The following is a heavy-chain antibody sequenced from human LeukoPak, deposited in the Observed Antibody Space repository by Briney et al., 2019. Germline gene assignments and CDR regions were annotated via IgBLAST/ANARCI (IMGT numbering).Heavy chain of an antibody. CDR1: GYTFTSYA. J-gene: IGHJ6*03. CDR3: ARVLQTLYCSGGSCYSDYYYYMDV. V-gene: IGHV1-18*01. Sequence: GASVKVSCKASGYTFTSYAMNWVRQAPGQGLEWMGWISAYNGNTNYAQKLQGRVTMTTDTSTSTAYMELRSLRSDDTAVYCCARVLQTLYCSGGSCYSDYYYYMDVWGKGTTVTISS. CDR2: ISAYNGNT. D-gene: IGHD2-15*01.